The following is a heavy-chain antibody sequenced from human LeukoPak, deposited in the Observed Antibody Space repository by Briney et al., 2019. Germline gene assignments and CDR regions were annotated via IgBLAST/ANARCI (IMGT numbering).Heavy chain of an antibody. J-gene: IGHJ4*02. CDR1: GFTVSSNY. D-gene: IGHD3-10*01. CDR2: IYSGGST. CDR3: ARGLYGSGSYPTYFDY. V-gene: IGHV3-66*01. Sequence: PGGSLRLSCAASGFTVSSNYMSWVRQAPGKGLEWVSVIYSGGSTYYADSVKGRFTISRDNSKNTLYLQMNSLRAEDTAVYYCARGLYGSGSYPTYFDYWGQGTLVTVSS.